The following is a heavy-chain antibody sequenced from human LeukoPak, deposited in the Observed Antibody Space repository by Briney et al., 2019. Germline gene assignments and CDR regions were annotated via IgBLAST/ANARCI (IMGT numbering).Heavy chain of an antibody. J-gene: IGHJ4*02. Sequence: SETLSLTCAVSGGSISSSNWWSWVRQPPGKGLEWIGEIYHSGSFNYDPSLQSRVTISLDKSQNQFSLRLTSVTAADTAVYYCARDLPRSPEALGYWGQGTLVTVSS. V-gene: IGHV4-4*02. CDR1: GGSISSSNW. D-gene: IGHD3-16*01. CDR2: IYHSGSF. CDR3: ARDLPRSPEALGY.